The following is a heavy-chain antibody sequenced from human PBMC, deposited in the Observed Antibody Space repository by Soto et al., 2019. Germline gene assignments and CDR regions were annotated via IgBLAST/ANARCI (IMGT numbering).Heavy chain of an antibody. CDR2: IYRSGST. Sequence: QVQLQESGPGLVKPSGTLSLTCAVSSGSISNDNWWNWFRQPPGKGLEWIGEIYRSGSTNYNPSPKTRFTISLDKYTNQFSPQLSSVTAADTAVYYCATNSYYSLGVWGQGTTVTVSS. J-gene: IGHJ6*02. CDR3: ATNSYYSLGV. CDR1: SGSISNDNW. V-gene: IGHV4-4*02.